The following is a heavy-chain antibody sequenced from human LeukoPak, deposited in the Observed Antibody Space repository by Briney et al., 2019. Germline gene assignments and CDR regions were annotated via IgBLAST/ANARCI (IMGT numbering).Heavy chain of an antibody. CDR3: VKDSLERNGVYDAFDV. J-gene: IGHJ3*01. CDR2: IGGGGVDR. CDR1: GFTFTDFA. D-gene: IGHD2-8*01. Sequence: GGSLRLSCVASGFTFTDFAMNWVRQVPGKGPEWVSHIGGGGVDREYEESVKGRFTVSRDNSRNSLYLQMNSLRGQDTAIYYCVKDSLERNGVYDAFDVWGRGTKVPVAS. V-gene: IGHV3-23*01.